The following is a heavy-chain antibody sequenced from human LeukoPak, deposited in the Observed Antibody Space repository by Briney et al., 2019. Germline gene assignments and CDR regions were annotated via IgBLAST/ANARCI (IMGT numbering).Heavy chain of an antibody. CDR1: GYTFTSYD. V-gene: IGHV1-2*02. CDR2: INPNSGGT. CDR3: ARGSGYSSRVDY. D-gene: IGHD6-13*01. J-gene: IGHJ4*02. Sequence: GASVKVSCKASGYTFTSYDINWVRQATGQGLEWMGWINPNSGGTNYAQKFQGRVTMTRDTSISTAYMELSRLRSDDTAVYYCARGSGYSSRVDYWGLGTLVPVSS.